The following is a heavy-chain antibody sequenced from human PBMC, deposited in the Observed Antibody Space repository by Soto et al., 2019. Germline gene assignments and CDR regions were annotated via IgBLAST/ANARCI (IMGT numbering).Heavy chain of an antibody. CDR2: VSHRGRT. CDR1: GGSISSGDYY. D-gene: IGHD2-2*01. Sequence: PSETLSLTCTVSGGSISSGDYYWSWLRQHPGKGLEWIGYVSHRGRTSYNPSLKSRVTISVDTSKNQFSLRLSSVTAADSAMYYCVRHGLESGTTNYYYGMDVWGQGTTVTVSS. V-gene: IGHV4-31*03. CDR3: VRHGLESGTTNYYYGMDV. J-gene: IGHJ6*02.